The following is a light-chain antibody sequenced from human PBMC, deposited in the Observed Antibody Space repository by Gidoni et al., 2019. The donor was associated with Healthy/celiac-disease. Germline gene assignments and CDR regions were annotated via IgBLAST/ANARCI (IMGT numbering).Light chain of an antibody. CDR1: QSLLHSNGYNY. CDR3: MQALQTSYT. CDR2: LGS. J-gene: IGKJ2*01. V-gene: IGKV2-28*01. Sequence: VMTQSPLSLPVTPGEPASISCRSSQSLLHSNGYNYLDWYLQKPGQSPQLLIYLGSNRASGVPDRFSGSGSGTDFTLKISRVEAEDVGVYYCMQALQTSYTFGQGTKLEIK.